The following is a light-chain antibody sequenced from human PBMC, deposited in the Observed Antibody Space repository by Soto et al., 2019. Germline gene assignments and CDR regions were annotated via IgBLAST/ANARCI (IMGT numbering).Light chain of an antibody. CDR2: DAY. CDR3: QQYNNYWT. Sequence: DIQMTLDTSALSASVGDRVTITWRASQSISSWLAWQQQKPEKATKLLIYDAYSLESGVASRFSSGACATEFLITISILQQDDFANYCRQQYNNYWTFGQGTKVDIK. CDR1: QSISSW. V-gene: IGKV1-5*01. J-gene: IGKJ1*01.